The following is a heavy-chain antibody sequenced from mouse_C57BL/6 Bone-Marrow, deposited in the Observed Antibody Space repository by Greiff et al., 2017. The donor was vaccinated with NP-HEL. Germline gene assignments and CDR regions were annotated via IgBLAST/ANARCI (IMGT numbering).Heavy chain of an antibody. CDR3: PIIDYGNLFDY. V-gene: IGHV6-3*01. CDR1: GFTFSNYW. Sequence: EVKLVESGGGLVQPGGSMKLSCVASGFTFSNYWMNWVRQSPEKGLEWVAQIRLKSDNYATHYAESVKGRLNRSRDDSKSSVYLQMNNLRAEETGIYYCPIIDYGNLFDYWGQGTTLTVSS. CDR2: IRLKSDNYAT. D-gene: IGHD2-1*01. J-gene: IGHJ2*01.